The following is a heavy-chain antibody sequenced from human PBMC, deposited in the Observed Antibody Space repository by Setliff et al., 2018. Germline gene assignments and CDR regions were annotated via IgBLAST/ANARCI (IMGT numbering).Heavy chain of an antibody. Sequence: GGSLRLSCAASGFTFKDYGMAWVRQSPGKGLEWVAGINWSGGTAGYADSVRGRFTISRDNAKSSVYLQMSSLRAEDTAVYYCAKDKDVRVDYFDYWGPGTLVTVSS. CDR1: GFTFKDYG. CDR3: AKDKDVRVDYFDY. V-gene: IGHV3-20*04. CDR2: INWSGGTA. D-gene: IGHD3-10*01. J-gene: IGHJ4*02.